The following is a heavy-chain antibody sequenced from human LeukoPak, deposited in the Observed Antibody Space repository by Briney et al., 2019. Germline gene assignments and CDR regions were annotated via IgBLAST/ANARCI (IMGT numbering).Heavy chain of an antibody. V-gene: IGHV3-33*01. CDR2: IWYDGSNK. J-gene: IGHJ4*02. Sequence: PGGSLRLSCAASGFTFSSYGMHWVRQAPGKGLEWVAVIWYDGSNKYYADSVKGRFTISRDNSKNTLYLRMNSLRAEDTAVYYCARETAGGSLGYWGQGTLVTVSS. D-gene: IGHD6-13*01. CDR1: GFTFSSYG. CDR3: ARETAGGSLGY.